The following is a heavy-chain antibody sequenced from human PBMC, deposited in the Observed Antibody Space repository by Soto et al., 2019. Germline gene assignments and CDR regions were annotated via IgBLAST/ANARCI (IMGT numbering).Heavy chain of an antibody. CDR1: GFTFSSYG. CDR3: AKSHDTSADYLSIES. V-gene: IGHV3-23*01. J-gene: IGHJ4*02. Sequence: PGGSLRLSCAASGFTFSSYGMTWVRQAPGKGLEWVSFSSATGAGTYYADSVKGRFTISRDNSKNTLYLQMTSLRADDTAVYYCAKSHDTSADYLSIESWGQGPQVTDSS. D-gene: IGHD3-22*01. CDR2: SSATGAGT.